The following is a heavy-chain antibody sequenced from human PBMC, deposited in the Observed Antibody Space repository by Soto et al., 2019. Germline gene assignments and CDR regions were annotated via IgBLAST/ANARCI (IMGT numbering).Heavy chain of an antibody. CDR1: GGTFSSYA. D-gene: IGHD2-21*02. J-gene: IGHJ4*02. V-gene: IGHV1-69*12. CDR2: IIPIFGTA. Sequence: QVQLVQSGAEVKKPGSSVKVSCKASGGTFSSYAISWVRQAPGQGLEWMGGIIPIFGTANYAQKFQGRVTITAAQXXSXAXXELSSLRSEDTAVYDCVLAFLTPPCGGGCYGPLDYWGQGTLVTVSS. CDR3: VLAFLTPPCGGGCYGPLDY.